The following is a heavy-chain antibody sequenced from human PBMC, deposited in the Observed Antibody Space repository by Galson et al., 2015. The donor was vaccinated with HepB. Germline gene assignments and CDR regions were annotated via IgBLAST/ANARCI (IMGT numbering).Heavy chain of an antibody. D-gene: IGHD6-19*01. V-gene: IGHV3-30*18. Sequence: SLRLSCAASGFTFSGHGMHWVRQAPGKGLEWVAVISYDGSNKYYADSVKGRFTISRDNSKNTLYLQMNSLRAEDTAVYYCAKGPVSGWPYWYFDLWGRGTLVTVSS. CDR2: ISYDGSNK. CDR1: GFTFSGHG. CDR3: AKGPVSGWPYWYFDL. J-gene: IGHJ2*01.